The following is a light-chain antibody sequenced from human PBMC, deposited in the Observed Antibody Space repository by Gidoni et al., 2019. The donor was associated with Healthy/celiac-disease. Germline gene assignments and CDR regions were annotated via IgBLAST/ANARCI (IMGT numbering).Light chain of an antibody. CDR2: GAS. CDR3: QQYGSSQT. Sequence: ELVLTQSPGTLSLSPGERATLSCRASQSVSSSYLAWYQQKPGQAPRILIYGASSRATGIPDRVSGSGSGTDFTLTISRLEPEDFAVYYCQQYGSSQTFGPGTKVEIK. J-gene: IGKJ3*01. V-gene: IGKV3-20*01. CDR1: QSVSSSY.